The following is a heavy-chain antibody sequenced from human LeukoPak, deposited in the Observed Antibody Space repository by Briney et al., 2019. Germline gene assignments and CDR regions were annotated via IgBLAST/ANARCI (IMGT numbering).Heavy chain of an antibody. CDR3: ARRPEFGVLYYMDV. V-gene: IGHV3-48*01. Sequence: GGSQRLSCAASGFTFSTYSMNWVRQAPGKGLEWVSYISSSSGTIYYADSVKGRFTISRDNAKNSLYLQMNSLRAEDTAVYYCARRPEFGVLYYMDVWGKGTTVTVSS. J-gene: IGHJ6*03. CDR2: ISSSSGTI. D-gene: IGHD3-16*01. CDR1: GFTFSTYS.